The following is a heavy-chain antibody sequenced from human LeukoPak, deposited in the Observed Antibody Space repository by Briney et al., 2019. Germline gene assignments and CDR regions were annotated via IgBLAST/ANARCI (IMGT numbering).Heavy chain of an antibody. CDR2: IIPIFGAA. CDR1: GGTFSSYA. J-gene: IGHJ1*01. D-gene: IGHD2-2*01. CDR3: ARAVVGCSSTSCYYKH. Sequence: SVKVSCKASGGTFSSYAISWVRQAPGQGLEWMGGIIPIFGAANYAQKFQGRVTITADESTSTAYMELSSLRSEDTAVYYCARAVVGCSSTSCYYKHWGQGTLVTVSS. V-gene: IGHV1-69*13.